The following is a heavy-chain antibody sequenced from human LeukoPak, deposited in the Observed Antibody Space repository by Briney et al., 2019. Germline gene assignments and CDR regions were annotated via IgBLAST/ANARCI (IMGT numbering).Heavy chain of an antibody. J-gene: IGHJ4*02. CDR2: IYYSGST. Sequence: SETLSLTCTVSGGSISSNDYYWDWIRQPPGMGLEYIGSIYYSGSTYYNPSLKSRVTISVDTSKNQFSLKLSSVTAADTAVYYCARDGTGTFGYWGQGTLVTVSS. V-gene: IGHV4-39*07. CDR1: GGSISSNDYY. D-gene: IGHD1-7*01. CDR3: ARDGTGTFGY.